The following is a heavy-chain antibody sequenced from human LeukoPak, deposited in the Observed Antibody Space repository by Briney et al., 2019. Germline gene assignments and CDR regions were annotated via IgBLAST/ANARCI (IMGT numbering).Heavy chain of an antibody. CDR3: ARDRGSGYYEGYAFDI. V-gene: IGHV4-59*01. D-gene: IGHD3-3*01. CDR1: GGSISSYY. J-gene: IGHJ3*02. CDR2: IYYSGST. Sequence: SETLSLTCTVSGGSISSYYWSWIRQPPGKGLEWIGYIYYSGSTNYNPSLKSRVTISVDTSKNQFSLKLSSVTAADTAVYYCARDRGSGYYEGYAFDIWGQGTMVTVSS.